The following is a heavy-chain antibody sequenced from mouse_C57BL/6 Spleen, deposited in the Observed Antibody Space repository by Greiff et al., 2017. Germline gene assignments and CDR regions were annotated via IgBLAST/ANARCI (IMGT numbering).Heavy chain of an antibody. CDR3: ARSEGPYFDY. CDR2: IDPANGNT. J-gene: IGHJ2*01. Sequence: VQLQQSVAELVRPGASVKLSCTASGFTIKNTYMHWVKQRPEQGLEWIGRIDPANGNTKYAPKFQGKATITADTSSNTAYLQLSSLTSEDTAIYYCARSEGPYFDYWGQGTTLTVSS. CDR1: GFTIKNTY. V-gene: IGHV14-3*01. D-gene: IGHD3-3*01.